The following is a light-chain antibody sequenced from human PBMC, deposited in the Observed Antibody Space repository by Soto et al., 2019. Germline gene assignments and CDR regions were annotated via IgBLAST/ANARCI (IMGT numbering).Light chain of an antibody. V-gene: IGLV4-69*01. CDR2: LSSDGSH. CDR1: SGHSSYD. CDR3: QTWDTGARVV. Sequence: QSVLTQSPSASASLGASVKLTCTLSSGHSSYDIAWHQQQPEKGPRYLMNLSSDGSHSKGDGIPDRFSGSSSGAERYLTISRLQSEDEADYYCQTWDTGARVVFGGGTKVTVL. J-gene: IGLJ2*01.